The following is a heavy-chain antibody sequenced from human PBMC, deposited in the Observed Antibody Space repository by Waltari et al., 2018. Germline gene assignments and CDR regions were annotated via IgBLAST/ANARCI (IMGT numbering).Heavy chain of an antibody. V-gene: IGHV1-8*01. D-gene: IGHD2-21*01. CDR3: ARSRWDRSCVGASCEGGWFDP. CDR1: GYTFTNYD. Sequence: QVQLVQSGAEVKKPGASVKVSCKTSGYTFTNYDINWLRQAAGQGLVWVGRMNPNSGRSASAQKFEGRVAMTRDASIGTAYVELTSLTSEDTAVYFCARSRWDRSCVGASCEGGWFDPWGQGTLVTVSS. CDR2: MNPNSGRS. J-gene: IGHJ5*02.